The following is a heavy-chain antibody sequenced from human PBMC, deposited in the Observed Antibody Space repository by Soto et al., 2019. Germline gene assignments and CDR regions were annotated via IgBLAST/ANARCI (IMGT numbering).Heavy chain of an antibody. D-gene: IGHD5-18*01. CDR2: INAGNGNT. CDR1: GYTFTSYA. Sequence: ASVKVSCKASGYTFTSYAMHWVRQAPGQRLEWMGWINAGNGNTKYSQKFQGRVTITRDTSASTAYMELSSLRSEDTAVYYCARSGYSYGYVDYWGQGTPGTVSS. V-gene: IGHV1-3*01. CDR3: ARSGYSYGYVDY. J-gene: IGHJ4*02.